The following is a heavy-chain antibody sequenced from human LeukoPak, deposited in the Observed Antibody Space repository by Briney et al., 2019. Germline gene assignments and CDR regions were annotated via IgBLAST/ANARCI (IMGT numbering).Heavy chain of an antibody. V-gene: IGHV3-7*03. Sequence: GGSLRLSCAASGFNFSKNWMTWVRQAPGKGLEWVANIKQDGNEKYYVDSVKGRFTISRDNAKNSLYLQMNSLRAEDTAVYYCANGGYYYYYMDVWGKGTTVTVSS. J-gene: IGHJ6*03. CDR1: GFNFSKNW. CDR3: ANGGYYYYYMDV. D-gene: IGHD5-24*01. CDR2: IKQDGNEK.